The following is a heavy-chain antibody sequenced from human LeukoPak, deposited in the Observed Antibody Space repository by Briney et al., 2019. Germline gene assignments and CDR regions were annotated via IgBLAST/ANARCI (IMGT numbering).Heavy chain of an antibody. CDR1: GYAFSSNY. Sequence: ASVKVSCKASGYAFSSNYIHWVRQAPGQGLEWMGIFNPNRGSTTYAQRFQGRFTMTSDTSTATVFMELRSLRSDDTAVYYCARQGIREQLDNWGHGTLVTVSS. J-gene: IGHJ4*01. CDR2: FNPNRGST. V-gene: IGHV1-46*01. CDR3: ARQGIREQLDN.